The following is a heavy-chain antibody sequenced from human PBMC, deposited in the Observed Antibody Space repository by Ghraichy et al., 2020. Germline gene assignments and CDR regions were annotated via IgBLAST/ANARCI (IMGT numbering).Heavy chain of an antibody. CDR1: GFTFSRCW. Sequence: GGSLRLSCAASGFTFSRCWMHWVRQAPGKGLVWVSRINRDGSSTNYADSVKGRFTISRDNAKNTLYLQMNSLRAEDTAVYYCSRGGGAGTPVLYHMDVWGLGTTVTVSS. V-gene: IGHV3-74*01. D-gene: IGHD6-19*01. J-gene: IGHJ6*02. CDR3: SRGGGAGTPVLYHMDV. CDR2: INRDGSST.